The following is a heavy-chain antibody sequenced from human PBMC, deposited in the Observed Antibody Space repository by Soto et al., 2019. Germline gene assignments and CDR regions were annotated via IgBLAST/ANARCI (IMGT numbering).Heavy chain of an antibody. J-gene: IGHJ3*01. Sequence: GGSLRLSCETSGFIFSGYSMAWVRQAPGKGLEWVSAISGSGTTTFYTDSVQGRFTISRDNSLSTLYLHMNSLRAEDTALYFCAHCSGGSCYSRSFAFWGQGTMVTVSS. CDR2: ISGSGTTT. D-gene: IGHD2-15*01. CDR3: AHCSGGSCYSRSFAF. V-gene: IGHV3-23*01. CDR1: GFIFSGYS.